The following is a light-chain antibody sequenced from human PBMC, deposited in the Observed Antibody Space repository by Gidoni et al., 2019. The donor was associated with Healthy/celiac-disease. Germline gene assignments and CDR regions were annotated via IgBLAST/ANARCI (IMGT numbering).Light chain of an antibody. CDR2: DAY. Sequence: DIQMTQSPSTLSASVGDRVTITCRASQRIGGWLAWYQQKPGKAPKLLISDAYTLENGVPSRFSGSGSGTELSLTFSDLQPDDFATYYCKQYNSFPWTFGQGTKVEIK. CDR3: KQYNSFPWT. CDR1: QRIGGW. V-gene: IGKV1-5*01. J-gene: IGKJ1*01.